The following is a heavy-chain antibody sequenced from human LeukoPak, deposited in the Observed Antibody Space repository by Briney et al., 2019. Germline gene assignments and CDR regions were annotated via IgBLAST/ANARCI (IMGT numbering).Heavy chain of an antibody. J-gene: IGHJ6*02. CDR2: ISSSSSYI. CDR1: GFTFSNYD. V-gene: IGHV3-21*01. Sequence: GGSLRLSCAASGFTFSNYDMNWVRQAPGKGLEWVSSISSSSSYIYYADSVKGRFTISRDNAKNSLYLQMNSLRAEDTAVYYCARDPRSGLTYYYYYYGMDVWGQGTTVTVSS. CDR3: ARDPRSGLTYYYYYYGMDV. D-gene: IGHD3-22*01.